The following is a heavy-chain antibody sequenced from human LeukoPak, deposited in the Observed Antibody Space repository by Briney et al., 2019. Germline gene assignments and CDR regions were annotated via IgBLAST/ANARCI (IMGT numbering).Heavy chain of an antibody. CDR2: INPNSGGT. Sequence: ASVKVSCKASGYTFSAYYIQWVRQAPGQGLEWMGWINPNSGGTNYAQKFQGWVTMTTDTSTSTAYMELRRLRSDDTAVYYCARFASVAHFDHWGQGTLVTVSS. D-gene: IGHD5-12*01. V-gene: IGHV1-2*04. CDR3: ARFASVAHFDH. J-gene: IGHJ4*02. CDR1: GYTFSAYY.